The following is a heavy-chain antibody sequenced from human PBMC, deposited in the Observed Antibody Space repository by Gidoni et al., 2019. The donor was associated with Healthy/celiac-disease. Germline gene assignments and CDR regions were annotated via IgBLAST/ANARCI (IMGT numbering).Heavy chain of an antibody. D-gene: IGHD4-17*01. CDR1: GFTFADYA. V-gene: IGHV3-9*01. J-gene: IGHJ4*02. Sequence: EVQLVESGGGLVQPGRSLRLSCASSGFTFADYAMHWVRQAPGKGLEWVSGISWNSGSIGYADSVKGRFTISRDNAKNSLYLQMNSLRAEDTALYYCAKDRAHDYGGNFDYWGQGTLVTVSS. CDR2: ISWNSGSI. CDR3: AKDRAHDYGGNFDY.